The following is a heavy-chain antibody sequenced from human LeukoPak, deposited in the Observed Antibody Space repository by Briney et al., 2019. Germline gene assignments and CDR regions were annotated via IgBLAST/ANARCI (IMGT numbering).Heavy chain of an antibody. Sequence: ASVKVSCKASGYTCTSYGISWVRQAPGQGLGWRGGFSAYIGNTNYAKNHQGRVTMTTETSTSTAYMELRSLRSDDTAVYYCARVPSMIVVVITGDYYFDYWGQGTLVTVSS. V-gene: IGHV1-18*01. J-gene: IGHJ4*02. D-gene: IGHD3-22*01. CDR1: GYTCTSYG. CDR3: ARVPSMIVVVITGDYYFDY. CDR2: FSAYIGNT.